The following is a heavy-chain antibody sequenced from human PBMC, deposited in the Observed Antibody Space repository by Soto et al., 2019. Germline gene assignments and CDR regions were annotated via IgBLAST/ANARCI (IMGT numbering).Heavy chain of an antibody. J-gene: IGHJ3*02. CDR3: ARHEMHEYSYESDDFDI. Sequence: GESLKISCEGSGYSFNSYWIAWVRQMPGKGLEWMGIIYPGDSDTRYSPSFQGQVTISADKSISTAYLQWGSLKASDTAMYFCARHEMHEYSYESDDFDIWGQGTLVTVSS. CDR2: IYPGDSDT. V-gene: IGHV5-51*01. D-gene: IGHD5-18*01. CDR1: GYSFNSYW.